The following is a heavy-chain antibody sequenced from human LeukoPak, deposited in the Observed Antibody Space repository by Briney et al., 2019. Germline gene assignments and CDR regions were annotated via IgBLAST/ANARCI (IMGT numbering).Heavy chain of an antibody. CDR3: AAREVDTAMVAY. Sequence: GRSLRLSCAASGFTFSSYGMHWVRQAPGKGLEWVAVIWYDGSNKYYADSVKGRFTISRDNSKNTLYLQMNSLRAEDTAVYYCAAREVDTAMVAYWGQGTLVTVSS. V-gene: IGHV3-33*01. CDR2: IWYDGSNK. CDR1: GFTFSSYG. D-gene: IGHD5-18*01. J-gene: IGHJ4*02.